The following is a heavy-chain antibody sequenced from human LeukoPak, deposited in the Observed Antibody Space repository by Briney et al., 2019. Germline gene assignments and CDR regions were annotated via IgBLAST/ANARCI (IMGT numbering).Heavy chain of an antibody. D-gene: IGHD1-26*01. V-gene: IGHV4-34*01. CDR2: INHSGST. J-gene: IGHJ4*02. CDR1: GGSFSGYY. Sequence: PSETLSLTCAVYGGSFSGYYWSWIRQPPGKGLEWIGEINHSGSTNYNPSLKSRVTISVDTSKNQFSQKLSSVTAADTAVYYCASTGGSWVRAYFDYWGQGTLVTVSS. CDR3: ASTGGSWVRAYFDY.